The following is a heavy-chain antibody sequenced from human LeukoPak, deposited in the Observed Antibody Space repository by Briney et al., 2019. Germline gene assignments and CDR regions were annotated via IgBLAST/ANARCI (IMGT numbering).Heavy chain of an antibody. D-gene: IGHD3-10*01. J-gene: IGHJ5*02. Sequence: SETLSLTCTVSGVSISSYYWSWIRQPPGKGLEWIGYIYYSGSTNYNPSLKSRVTISVDTSKNQFSLKLSPVTAADTAVYYCAGHYGSGFDPWGQGTLVTVSS. V-gene: IGHV4-59*08. CDR3: AGHYGSGFDP. CDR2: IYYSGST. CDR1: GVSISSYY.